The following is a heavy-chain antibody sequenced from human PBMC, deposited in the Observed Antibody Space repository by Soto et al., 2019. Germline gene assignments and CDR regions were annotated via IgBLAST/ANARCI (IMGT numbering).Heavy chain of an antibody. V-gene: IGHV3-72*01. J-gene: IGHJ6*02. CDR3: ARELVPAAIDYYYYYGMDV. CDR1: GFTFSDHY. CDR2: TRNKANSYTT. D-gene: IGHD2-2*01. Sequence: GGSLRLSCAASGFTFSDHYMDWVRQAPGKGLEWVGRTRNKANSYTTEYAASVKGRFTISRDDSKNSLYLQMNSLKTEDTAVYYCARELVPAAIDYYYYYGMDVWGQGTTVTVSS.